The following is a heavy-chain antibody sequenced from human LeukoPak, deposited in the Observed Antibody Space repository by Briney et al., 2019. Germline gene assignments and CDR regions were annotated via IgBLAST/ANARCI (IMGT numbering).Heavy chain of an antibody. D-gene: IGHD2-2*01. Sequence: SVKVSCTASGGTFSSYAINWVRQAPGQGLEWMGGIIPIFGTANYAQKFQGRVTITADESTSTAYMELSSLRSEDTAVYYCARGYCSSTSCFNYYYGMDVWGQGTTVTVSS. CDR3: ARGYCSSTSCFNYYYGMDV. CDR2: IIPIFGTA. J-gene: IGHJ6*02. CDR1: GGTFSSYA. V-gene: IGHV1-69*13.